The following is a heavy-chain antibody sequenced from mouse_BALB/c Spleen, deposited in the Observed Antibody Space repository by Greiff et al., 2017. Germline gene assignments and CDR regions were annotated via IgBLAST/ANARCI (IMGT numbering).Heavy chain of an antibody. V-gene: IGHV1-7*01. Sequence: VQLQQSGAELAKPGASVKMSCKASGYTFPSYWMHWVKQRPGQGLEWIGYINPSTGYTEYNQKFKDKATLTADKSSSTAYMRLSSLTSEDSAVYYCAREICYWGQGTLVTVAA. CDR3: AREICY. CDR1: GYTFPSYW. CDR2: INPSTGYT. J-gene: IGHJ3*01.